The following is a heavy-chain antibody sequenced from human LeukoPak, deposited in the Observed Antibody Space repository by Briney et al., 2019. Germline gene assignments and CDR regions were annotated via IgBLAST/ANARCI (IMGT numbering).Heavy chain of an antibody. CDR2: IRYDGSNK. J-gene: IGHJ6*03. D-gene: IGHD3-3*01. V-gene: IGHV3-30*02. Sequence: QSGGSLRLSCAASGFTFSSYGMHWVRQAPGKGLEWVAFIRYDGSNKYYADSVKSRFTISRDNSKNTLYLQMNSLRAEDTAVYYCANTPRIFGGYYMDVWGKGTTVTVSS. CDR1: GFTFSSYG. CDR3: ANTPRIFGGYYMDV.